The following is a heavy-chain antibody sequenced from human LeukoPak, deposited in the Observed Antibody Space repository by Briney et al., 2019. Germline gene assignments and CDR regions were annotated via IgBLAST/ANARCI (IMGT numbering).Heavy chain of an antibody. Sequence: SETLSLTCAVYGGSFSGYYWSWIRQPPGKGLEWIGEINHSGSTNYNPSLKSRVTISVDTSKKQFSLKLSSVTAADTAVYYCARASSYYDSSGYRDGWFDPWGQGTLVTVSS. J-gene: IGHJ5*02. V-gene: IGHV4-34*01. CDR3: ARASSYYDSSGYRDGWFDP. CDR2: INHSGST. D-gene: IGHD3-22*01. CDR1: GGSFSGYY.